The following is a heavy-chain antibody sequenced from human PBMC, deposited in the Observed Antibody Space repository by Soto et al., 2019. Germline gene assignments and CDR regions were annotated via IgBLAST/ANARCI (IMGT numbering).Heavy chain of an antibody. CDR3: AKDNRCGGSCKLQTFALGMDV. Sequence: GGSLRLSCAASGFTFSSYAMSWVRQAPGKGLEWVSAISGSGGSTYYADSVKGRFTISRDNSKNTLYLQMNSLRAEDTAVYYCAKDNRCGGSCKLQTFALGMDVWGQGTTVTVSS. CDR2: ISGSGGST. J-gene: IGHJ6*02. CDR1: GFTFSSYA. V-gene: IGHV3-23*01. D-gene: IGHD2-15*01.